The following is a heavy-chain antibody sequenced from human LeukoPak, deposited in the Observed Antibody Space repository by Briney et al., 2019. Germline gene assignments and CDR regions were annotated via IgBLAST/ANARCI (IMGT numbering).Heavy chain of an antibody. CDR3: ARERGNLRGDAFDI. CDR1: GVSFSSYY. V-gene: IGHV4-4*07. Sequence: KSSETLSLTCTVSGVSFSSYYWTWIRQPAGKGLEWIGRIYSSGNTNYSPSLESRVTMSIETSKKQISLKLTSVTAADTAVYYCARERGNLRGDAFDIWGQGTMVTVSS. J-gene: IGHJ3*02. CDR2: IYSSGNT. D-gene: IGHD1-26*01.